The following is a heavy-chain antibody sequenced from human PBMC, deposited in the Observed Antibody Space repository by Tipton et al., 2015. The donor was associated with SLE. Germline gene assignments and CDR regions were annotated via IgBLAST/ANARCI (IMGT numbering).Heavy chain of an antibody. J-gene: IGHJ6*03. CDR2: IYYRGTT. D-gene: IGHD4-11*01. Sequence: TLSLTCSVSGVSIVDYYWSWIRQPPGKKLEWIGFIYYRGTTVYNSSLKSRLNMSIDTSRNQFSLNLSSVTAADTAVYYCARRTYYSNPRYYYMDVWGKGTTVTVSS. CDR3: ARRTYYSNPRYYYMDV. CDR1: GVSIVDYY. V-gene: IGHV4-59*01.